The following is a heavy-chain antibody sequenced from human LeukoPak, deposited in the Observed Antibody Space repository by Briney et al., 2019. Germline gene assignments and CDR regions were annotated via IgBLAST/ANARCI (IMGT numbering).Heavy chain of an antibody. J-gene: IGHJ5*02. V-gene: IGHV3-11*04. D-gene: IGHD3-10*01. CDR2: ISSSGSTI. Sequence: GGSLRLSCSASGFTFSDYYMSWIRQAPGKGLEWVSYISSSGSTIYYADSVKGRFTISRDNAKNSLYLQMNSLRAEDTAVYYCARRIATMVRGVEDNWFDPWGQGTLVTVSS. CDR1: GFTFSDYY. CDR3: ARRIATMVRGVEDNWFDP.